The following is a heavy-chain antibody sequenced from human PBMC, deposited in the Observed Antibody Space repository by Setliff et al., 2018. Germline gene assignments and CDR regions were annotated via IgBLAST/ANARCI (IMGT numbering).Heavy chain of an antibody. CDR3: VRDDADNYDAFDN. CDR2: INSRSSTI. V-gene: IGHV3-48*04. D-gene: IGHD3-22*01. CDR1: GFTFSSYN. J-gene: IGHJ3*02. Sequence: PGGSLRLSCAASGFTFSSYNMDWVRQAPGKGLEWVSYINSRSSTIFYADSVKGRFIISRDNAKRSLYLQMNGLRADDTGVYYCVRDDADNYDAFDNWGQGTLVTVSS.